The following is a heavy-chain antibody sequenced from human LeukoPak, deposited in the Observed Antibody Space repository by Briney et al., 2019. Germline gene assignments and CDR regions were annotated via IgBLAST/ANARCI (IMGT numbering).Heavy chain of an antibody. V-gene: IGHV3-21*01. Sequence: GGSLRLSCAASGFTFSSYSMNWVRQAPGKGLEWVSSIRSSSSYIYYADSVKGRFTISRDNAKNSLYLQMNSLRAEDTAVYYCASVKDGYYYDSSGYHYVYWGQGTLVTVSS. D-gene: IGHD3-22*01. CDR1: GFTFSSYS. CDR2: IRSSSSYI. J-gene: IGHJ4*02. CDR3: ASVKDGYYYDSSGYHYVY.